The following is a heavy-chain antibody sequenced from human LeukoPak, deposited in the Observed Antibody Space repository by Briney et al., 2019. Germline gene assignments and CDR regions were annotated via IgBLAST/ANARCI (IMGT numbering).Heavy chain of an antibody. Sequence: ASVKVSCKASGYTFTSYGISWVRQAPGQGLEWMGWISAYNGNTNYAQKLQGRVTMTTDTSTSTAYMELRSLRSDDTAVYYCARNGDNWNYLGVFDPWGQGTLVTVSS. V-gene: IGHV1-18*01. CDR2: ISAYNGNT. CDR3: ARNGDNWNYLGVFDP. J-gene: IGHJ5*02. D-gene: IGHD1-7*01. CDR1: GYTFTSYG.